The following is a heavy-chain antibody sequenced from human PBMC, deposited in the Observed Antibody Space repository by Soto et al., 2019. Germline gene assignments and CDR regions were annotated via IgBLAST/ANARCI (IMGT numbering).Heavy chain of an antibody. Sequence: GGSLRLSCVASGFTFNNAWMTWVRQAPGKGLEWIGLIKSETDGGATESAAPLKGRFIISRDDSRDTLYLQMNSLETEDTAVYYCATTGYFFGSGRFWGQGTPVTVSS. CDR2: IKSETDGGAT. J-gene: IGHJ4*02. D-gene: IGHD3-10*01. CDR3: ATTGYFFGSGRF. V-gene: IGHV3-15*01. CDR1: GFTFNNAW.